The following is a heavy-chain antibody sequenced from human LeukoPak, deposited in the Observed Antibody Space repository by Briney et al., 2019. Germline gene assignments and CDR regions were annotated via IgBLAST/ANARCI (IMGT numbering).Heavy chain of an antibody. CDR2: IWYDGSNK. Sequence: GRSLRLSCAASGFTFSSYGMHWVRQASGKGLEWVAVIWYDGSNKYYADSVKGRFTISRDNSKNTLYLQMNSLRAEDTAVYYCARALNYVWGSYRPGLFDYWGQGTLVTVSS. J-gene: IGHJ4*02. CDR1: GFTFSSYG. CDR3: ARALNYVWGSYRPGLFDY. V-gene: IGHV3-33*01. D-gene: IGHD3-16*02.